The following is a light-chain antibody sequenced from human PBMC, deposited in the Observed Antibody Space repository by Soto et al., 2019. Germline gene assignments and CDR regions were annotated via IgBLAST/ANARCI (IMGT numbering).Light chain of an antibody. CDR2: RNN. CDR1: SSNIGSNY. Sequence: QTVVTQPPSASGTPGQRVTISCSGSSSNIGSNYVYWYQQLPGTAPKLLIYRNNQRPSGVPDRFSGSKSGTSASLAISGLRSEYEADYYCAAWDQSLSGFYVFGTGTKLTVL. J-gene: IGLJ1*01. V-gene: IGLV1-47*01. CDR3: AAWDQSLSGFYV.